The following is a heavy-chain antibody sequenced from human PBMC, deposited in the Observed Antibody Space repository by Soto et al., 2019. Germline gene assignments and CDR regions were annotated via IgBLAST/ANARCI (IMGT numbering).Heavy chain of an antibody. CDR1: GFTFSSYA. J-gene: IGHJ6*02. Sequence: EVQLVESGGGLVQPGGSLRLSCAASGFTFSSYAMHWVRQAPGKGLEYVSVITSNGGNTDYASFVKGRFTISRDNSKNKLYLQMGSLRAEDMAVYYCARRIPFGYGMDVWGQGTTVTVSS. V-gene: IGHV3-64*01. CDR3: ARRIPFGYGMDV. CDR2: ITSNGGNT. D-gene: IGHD2-21*01.